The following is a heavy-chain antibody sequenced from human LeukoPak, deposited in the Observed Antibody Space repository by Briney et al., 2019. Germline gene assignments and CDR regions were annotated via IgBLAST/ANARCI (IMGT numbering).Heavy chain of an antibody. D-gene: IGHD3-3*01. CDR1: GFTFSSYA. CDR2: ISGSGGST. J-gene: IGHJ4*02. V-gene: IGHV3-23*01. CDR3: AKSVFGVVSVYFDY. Sequence: GGSLRLSCAASGFTFSSYAMSWVRQAPGKGLEWVSAISGSGGSTYCADSVKGRFTISRDNSKNTLYLQMNSLRAEDTAVYYCAKSVFGVVSVYFDYWGQGTLVTVSS.